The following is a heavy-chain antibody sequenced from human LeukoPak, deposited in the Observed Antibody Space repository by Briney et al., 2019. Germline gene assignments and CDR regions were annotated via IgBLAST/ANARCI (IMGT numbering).Heavy chain of an antibody. CDR3: ASGDKCGCFDH. Sequence: PSETLSLTCTVSGGSISSYNWNWIRQPPGKGLEWIGYSFYSGNTNYNPSLKSRVTISVDTSKNQFSLKLSSVTAADTAVYYCASGDKCGCFDHWGQGALVTVSS. J-gene: IGHJ4*02. CDR2: SFYSGNT. V-gene: IGHV4-59*12. D-gene: IGHD2-21*01. CDR1: GGSISSYN.